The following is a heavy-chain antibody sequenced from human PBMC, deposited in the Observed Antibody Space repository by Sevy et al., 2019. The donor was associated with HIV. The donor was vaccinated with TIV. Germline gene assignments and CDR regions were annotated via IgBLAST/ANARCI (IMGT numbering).Heavy chain of an antibody. CDR3: ARDVPRIKYYYGSSGYGWFDP. J-gene: IGHJ5*02. Sequence: GGSLRLSCAASGFTFSSYAMHWVRQAPGKGLEWVAVISYDGSNKYYADSVKGRFTISRDNSKNTLYLQMNSLRAEDTAGYYCARDVPRIKYYYGSSGYGWFDPWGQGTLVTVSS. CDR2: ISYDGSNK. CDR1: GFTFSSYA. V-gene: IGHV3-30*04. D-gene: IGHD3-22*01.